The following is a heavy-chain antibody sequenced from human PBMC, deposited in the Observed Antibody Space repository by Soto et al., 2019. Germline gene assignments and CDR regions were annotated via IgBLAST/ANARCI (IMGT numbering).Heavy chain of an antibody. CDR3: AKDLHSLTYSYGV. J-gene: IGHJ6*02. Sequence: PGGSLRLSCAASGFTFSSYGMHWVRQAPGKGLEWVAVISYDGSSKYYADSVKGRFTISRDNSKNTLYLQMNSLRAEDTAVYYCAKDLHSLTYSYGVWGQGTTVTVSS. CDR2: ISYDGSSK. D-gene: IGHD2-15*01. CDR1: GFTFSSYG. V-gene: IGHV3-30*18.